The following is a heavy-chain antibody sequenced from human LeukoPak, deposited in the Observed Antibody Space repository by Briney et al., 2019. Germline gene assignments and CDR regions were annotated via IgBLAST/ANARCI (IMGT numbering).Heavy chain of an antibody. D-gene: IGHD5-12*01. CDR3: ARDPYSGYGRFDY. J-gene: IGHJ4*02. CDR1: GVSISSSTYY. Sequence: SETLSLTCTVSGVSISSSTYYWGWIRQPPGKGLEWIGTIYSSGSTYYNSSLKSRVTISVDTSKNHFSLKLNSVTAADTAVYYCARDPYSGYGRFDYWGQGTLVTVSS. V-gene: IGHV4-39*07. CDR2: IYSSGST.